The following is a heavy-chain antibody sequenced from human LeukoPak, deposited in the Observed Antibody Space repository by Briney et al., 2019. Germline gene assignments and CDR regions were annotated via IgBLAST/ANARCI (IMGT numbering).Heavy chain of an antibody. CDR2: ISAYNGNT. Sequence: ASVKVSCRASGYTFTSYGISWVRQAPGQGLEWMGWISAYNGNTNYAKQLQGRLTMITATSTSGAYNELRSRRTAADAAIYFSRDFAGEQWLAREPLDYWGQGTLVTVSS. J-gene: IGHJ4*02. CDR1: GYTFTSYG. CDR3: SRDFAGEQWLAREPLDY. V-gene: IGHV1-18*01. D-gene: IGHD6-19*01.